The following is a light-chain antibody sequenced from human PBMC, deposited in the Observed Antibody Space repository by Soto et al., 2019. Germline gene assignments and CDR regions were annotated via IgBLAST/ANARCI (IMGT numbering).Light chain of an antibody. CDR3: QPYYDVPQH. V-gene: IGKV4-1*01. CDR2: WSS. Sequence: DIVMTQSPESLAVSLGERATINCKSSQSSLYSSNNKNYLAWYQQKPGQPPKLLIYWSSTRESGVPERFSGSGSGTDFTLTISSLQAEDVAVYYCQPYYDVPQHFGQGTKVEIK. CDR1: QSSLYSSNNKNY. J-gene: IGKJ1*01.